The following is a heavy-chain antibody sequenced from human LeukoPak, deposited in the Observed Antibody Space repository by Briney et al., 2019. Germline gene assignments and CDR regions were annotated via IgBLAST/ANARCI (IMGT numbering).Heavy chain of an antibody. D-gene: IGHD6-13*01. CDR2: ISWNSGSI. CDR3: AKEGIATTYFDY. Sequence: GRSLRLSCATSGFTFDDYAMHWVRQAPGKGLEWVSGISWNSGSIGYADSVKGRFTISRDNAKNSLYLQMNSLGAEDTALYYCAKEGIATTYFDYWGQGTLVTISS. V-gene: IGHV3-9*01. J-gene: IGHJ4*02. CDR1: GFTFDDYA.